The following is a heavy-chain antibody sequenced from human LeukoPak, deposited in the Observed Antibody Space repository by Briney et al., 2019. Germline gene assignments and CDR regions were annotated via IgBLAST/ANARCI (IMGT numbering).Heavy chain of an antibody. J-gene: IGHJ6*02. Sequence: PGGSLRLTCEASGFTLKSHGMHWARHAPGKGLVWVPHITREGTITYYVDSVKGRFTMSRDDAKNTLYLQMNSLRADDTAVYYCARRQRYAMEVWGQGTKVTVSS. D-gene: IGHD1-1*01. CDR3: ARRQRYAMEV. CDR2: ITREGTIT. V-gene: IGHV3-74*01. CDR1: GFTLKSHG.